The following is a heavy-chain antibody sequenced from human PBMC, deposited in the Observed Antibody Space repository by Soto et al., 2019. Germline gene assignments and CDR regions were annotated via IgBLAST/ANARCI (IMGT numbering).Heavy chain of an antibody. CDR2: IYTSGST. J-gene: IGHJ5*02. Sequence: SETLSLTCTVSGGSISSYYWSWIRQPAGKGLEWIGRIYTSGSTNYNPSLKSRVTMSVDTSKNQFSLKLSSVTAPDTAVYYCARETIAAAGTRWFDPWGQGTLVTVSS. CDR1: GGSISSYY. V-gene: IGHV4-4*07. D-gene: IGHD6-13*01. CDR3: ARETIAAAGTRWFDP.